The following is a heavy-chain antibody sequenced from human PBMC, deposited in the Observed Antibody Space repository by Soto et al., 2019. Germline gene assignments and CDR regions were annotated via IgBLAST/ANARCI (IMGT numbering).Heavy chain of an antibody. CDR1: GGSFSGYY. CDR3: ARGYDSSGYYYLRTFDY. CDR2: INHSGST. V-gene: IGHV4-34*01. D-gene: IGHD3-22*01. J-gene: IGHJ4*02. Sequence: KPSETLSLTCAVYGGSFSGYYWSWIRQPPGKGLEWIGEINHSGSTNYNPSLKSRVTISVDTSKNQFSLKLSSVTAADTAVYYCARGYDSSGYYYLRTFDYWGQGTLVTVSS.